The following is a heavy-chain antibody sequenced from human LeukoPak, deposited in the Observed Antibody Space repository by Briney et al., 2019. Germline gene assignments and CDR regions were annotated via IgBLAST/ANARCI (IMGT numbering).Heavy chain of an antibody. CDR1: GGSISSGSYY. V-gene: IGHV4-61*02. CDR3: ARLIWSGASAGMDV. Sequence: SETLSLTCTVSGGSISSGSYYWSWIRQPAGKGLEWIGRIYTSGSTNYNPSLKSRVTISVDTSKNQFSLKLRSVTAADTAVYYCARLIWSGASAGMDVWGQGTTVTVSS. D-gene: IGHD3-3*01. J-gene: IGHJ6*02. CDR2: IYTSGST.